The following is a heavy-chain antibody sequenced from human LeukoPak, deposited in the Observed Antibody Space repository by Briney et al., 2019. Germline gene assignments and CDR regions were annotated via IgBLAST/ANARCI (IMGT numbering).Heavy chain of an antibody. J-gene: IGHJ4*02. V-gene: IGHV3-23*05. CDR1: GFTFSTYA. CDR3: ARVAAGYSVNYFDY. CDR2: ITNTGGVT. Sequence: GGSLRLSCAASGFTFSTYAMSWVRQAPGKGLEWVSGITNTGGVTLYADSVKGRLTVSRDNSKNTLYLHMNSLRDEDTAVYYCARVAAGYSVNYFDYWGQGTLVTVSS. D-gene: IGHD4-23*01.